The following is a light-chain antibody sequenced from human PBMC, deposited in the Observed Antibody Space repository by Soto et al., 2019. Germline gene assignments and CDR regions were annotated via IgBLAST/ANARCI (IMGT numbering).Light chain of an antibody. V-gene: IGLV2-14*03. CDR3: GSYASANLI. J-gene: IGLJ2*01. CDR2: EVR. Sequence: QSVLTQPASVSGSPGQSITISCTGTSSDIGAYDYVSWFQQYSGKAPTLIIYEVRFRPSGVSSRFSGSKSGNTASLTISGLQTEDEADYYCGSYASANLIFGGGTKLTVL. CDR1: SSDIGAYDY.